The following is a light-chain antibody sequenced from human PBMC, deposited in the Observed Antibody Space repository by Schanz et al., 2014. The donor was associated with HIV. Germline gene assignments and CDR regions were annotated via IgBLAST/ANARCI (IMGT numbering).Light chain of an antibody. CDR2: EVS. CDR3: SSYTTTSTYV. Sequence: QSALTQPPSVSGSPGQSVTISCTGTSSDIGTYNRVSWYQQSPGTAPKLLIYEVSERPSGIPDRFSESKSGNTASLTISGLQPEDEADYYCSSYTTTSTYVFGAGTKLTVL. V-gene: IGLV2-18*02. CDR1: SSDIGTYNR. J-gene: IGLJ1*01.